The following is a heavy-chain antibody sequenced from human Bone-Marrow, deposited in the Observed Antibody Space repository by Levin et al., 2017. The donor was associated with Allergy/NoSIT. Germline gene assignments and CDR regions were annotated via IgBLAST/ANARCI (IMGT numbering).Heavy chain of an antibody. D-gene: IGHD4-17*01. V-gene: IGHV1-69*06. J-gene: IGHJ6*02. Sequence: AASVKVSCKASGGSFSSYVVSWVRQAPGQGLEWMGGIIPPYGTANYAQKFQGRVTITADTSTTTAYMELSSLRSADTAVYYCARGQTTVTAGPYYCVMDVWGQGTTVIVSS. CDR3: ARGQTTVTAGPYYCVMDV. CDR2: IIPPYGTA. CDR1: GGSFSSYV.